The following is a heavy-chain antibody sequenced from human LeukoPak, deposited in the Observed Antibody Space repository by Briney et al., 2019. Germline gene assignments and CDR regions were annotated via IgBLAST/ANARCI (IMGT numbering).Heavy chain of an antibody. D-gene: IGHD3-22*01. CDR1: GFTFSSYW. J-gene: IGHJ4*02. V-gene: IGHV3-74*01. CDR2: INSDGSST. Sequence: GGSLRLSCAASGFTFSSYWMHWVRQAPGKGLVWVSRINSDGSSTSYADSVKGRFTISRDNAKNTLYLQMNSLRAEDTAVYYCARDSPDSSGYFETDYWGQGTLVTVSS. CDR3: ARDSPDSSGYFETDY.